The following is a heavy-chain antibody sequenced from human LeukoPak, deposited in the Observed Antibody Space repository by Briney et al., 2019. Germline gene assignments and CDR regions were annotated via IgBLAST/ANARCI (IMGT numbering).Heavy chain of an antibody. CDR1: GFTFSSYA. CDR2: ISGSGGST. CDR3: AKDGTAMVTGDY. D-gene: IGHD5-18*01. Sequence: GGSLRLSCAASGFTFSSYAMSWVRQAPGKGLEWVPAISGSGGSTYYADSVKGRFTISRDNSKNTLYLQMNSLRAEDTAVYYCAKDGTAMVTGDYWGQGTLVTVSS. V-gene: IGHV3-23*01. J-gene: IGHJ4*02.